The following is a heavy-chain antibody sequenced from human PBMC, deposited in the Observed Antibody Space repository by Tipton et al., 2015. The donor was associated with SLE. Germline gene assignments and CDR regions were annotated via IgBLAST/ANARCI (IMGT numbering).Heavy chain of an antibody. J-gene: IGHJ5*02. CDR2: INNRGYT. CDR3: ARVQAGGNNWFDP. Sequence: TLSLTCTVSGDSINSGGYYWSWIRQYPGQGLEWIGYINNRGYTYYKPSLKSRAIISVDTSKNQFSLKLSSVTAADTAVYYCARVQAGGNNWFDPWGQGVPVTVSS. V-gene: IGHV4-31*03. CDR1: GDSINSGGYY. D-gene: IGHD2-15*01.